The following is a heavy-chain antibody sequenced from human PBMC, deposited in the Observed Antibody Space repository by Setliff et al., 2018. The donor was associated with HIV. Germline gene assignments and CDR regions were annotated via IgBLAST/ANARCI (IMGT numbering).Heavy chain of an antibody. CDR2: ISDGVSGT. CDR3: ARVRAGCVGCARGVYYFDS. D-gene: IGHD2-15*01. Sequence: GGSLRLSCAATGFTFSSYGMTWVRQAPGKGLEWVSTISDGVSGTYYADSVKGRFTISRDNSKNTLWLQMNSLRAEDTAMYYCARVRAGCVGCARGVYYFDSWGQGTLVTVSS. V-gene: IGHV3-23*01. CDR1: GFTFSSYG. J-gene: IGHJ4*02.